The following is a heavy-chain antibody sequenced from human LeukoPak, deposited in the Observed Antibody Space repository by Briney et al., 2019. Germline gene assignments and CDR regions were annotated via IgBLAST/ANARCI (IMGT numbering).Heavy chain of an antibody. Sequence: ASVKVSCKASGYTFTSYYMHWVRQAPGQGLEWMGIINPSGGSTSYAQKFQGRVTMTRDMSTSTVYMELSSLRAEDTAVYYCARDLEDYYDSSGFNYWGQGTLVTVSS. D-gene: IGHD3-22*01. V-gene: IGHV1-46*01. J-gene: IGHJ4*02. CDR1: GYTFTSYY. CDR3: ARDLEDYYDSSGFNY. CDR2: INPSGGST.